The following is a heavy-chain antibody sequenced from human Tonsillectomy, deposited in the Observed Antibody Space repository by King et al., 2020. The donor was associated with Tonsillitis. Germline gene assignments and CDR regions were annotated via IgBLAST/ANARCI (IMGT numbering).Heavy chain of an antibody. CDR2: ISWDGDTT. CDR1: RFTFDDYT. V-gene: IGHV3-43*01. J-gene: IGHJ4*02. CDR3: AKGSYYYDSSVYYDPLFFDY. D-gene: IGHD3-22*01. Sequence: DVQLVESGGVVVQPGGSLRLSCAASRFTFDDYTMHWVRQAPGKGLEWVSLISWDGDTTYYADSVKGRFTISRDNSKNSLYLQMNSLRTEDTALYYCAKGSYYYDSSVYYDPLFFDYWGQGTLVTVSS.